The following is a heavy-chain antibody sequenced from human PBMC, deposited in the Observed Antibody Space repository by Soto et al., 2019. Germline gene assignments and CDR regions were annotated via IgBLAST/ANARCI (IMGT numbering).Heavy chain of an antibody. CDR1: VYTFTSYE. Sequence: QVQLVQSGAEVKKPGASVKVSCKASVYTFTSYEVNWVRQALGEGRAWMGWMNHNSGTTGYTQKFQGRVSMTRDTSISTAYMELSRLTSEDTAVYYCARGQRGGVAVAGGGDYWGQGTLVSVSS. CDR2: MNHNSGTT. V-gene: IGHV1-8*01. CDR3: ARGQRGGVAVAGGGDY. D-gene: IGHD6-19*01. J-gene: IGHJ4*02.